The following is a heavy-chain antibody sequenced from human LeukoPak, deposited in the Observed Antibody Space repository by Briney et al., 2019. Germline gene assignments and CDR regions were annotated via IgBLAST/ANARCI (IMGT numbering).Heavy chain of an antibody. J-gene: IGHJ4*02. Sequence: GRSLRLSCAASGFTFSSYGMHWVRQAPGKGLEWVSSMSSSSSYIYYADSVKGRFTISRDNAKNSLYLQMNSLRTEDTAVYYCARAVAYYYDSSGYYHDYWGQGTLVTVSS. V-gene: IGHV3-21*01. CDR2: MSSSSSYI. CDR3: ARAVAYYYDSSGYYHDY. CDR1: GFTFSSYG. D-gene: IGHD3-22*01.